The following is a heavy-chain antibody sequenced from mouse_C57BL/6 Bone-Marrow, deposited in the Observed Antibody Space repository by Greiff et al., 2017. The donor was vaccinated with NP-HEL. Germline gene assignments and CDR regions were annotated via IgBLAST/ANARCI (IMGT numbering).Heavy chain of an antibody. V-gene: IGHV5-6*01. Sequence: EVQLVESGGDLVKPGGSLKLSCAASGFTFSSYGMSWVRQTPDKRLEWVATISSGGSYTYYPDSVKGRFTISRDNAKNTLYLQMSSLKSEDTAMYYCASQLRLPYYAMDYWGQGTSVTVSS. J-gene: IGHJ4*01. CDR1: GFTFSSYG. D-gene: IGHD3-2*02. CDR3: ASQLRLPYYAMDY. CDR2: ISSGGSYT.